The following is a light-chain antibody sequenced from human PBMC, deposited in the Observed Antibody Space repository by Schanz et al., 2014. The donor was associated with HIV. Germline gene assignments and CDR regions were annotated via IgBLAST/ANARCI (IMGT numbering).Light chain of an antibody. Sequence: DIQMTQSPSPLSASVGDRVSITCRASQSIGIFLNWYHQRPGKAPRLLIYAASTLETGVPSRFRGSGSGTGFVLTISSLQPKDIGTYYCQQSHSLPYTFGQGTMLDLK. CDR2: AAS. V-gene: IGKV1-39*01. CDR1: QSIGIF. CDR3: QQSHSLPYT. J-gene: IGKJ2*01.